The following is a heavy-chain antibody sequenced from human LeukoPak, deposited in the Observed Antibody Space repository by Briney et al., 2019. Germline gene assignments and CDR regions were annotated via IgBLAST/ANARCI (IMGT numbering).Heavy chain of an antibody. V-gene: IGHV1-69-2*01. Sequence: ASVKVSCKASGYTFSDYFMHWVQQAPGKGLVWMGRVDPEDGKTKYAEKFQGRVTITADTSTDTVYMELSGLTSADTAVYYCARHYVFVYGGSSFDYWGQGTLVTVSS. CDR2: VDPEDGKT. D-gene: IGHD2-8*01. CDR1: GYTFSDYF. J-gene: IGHJ4*02. CDR3: ARHYVFVYGGSSFDY.